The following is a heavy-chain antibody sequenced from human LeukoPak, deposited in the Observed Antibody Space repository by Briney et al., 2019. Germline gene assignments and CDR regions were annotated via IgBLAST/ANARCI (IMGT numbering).Heavy chain of an antibody. CDR2: IFYSGTT. Sequence: SETLSLTCAVSGGSIGSYYWSWIRQPPGKGLEWIGYIFYSGTTSYNPSLKSRVTMSVDTSKNQFSLKLSSVTAADTAVYYCARVLKGRAPFDYWGQGTLVTVSS. CDR3: ARVLKGRAPFDY. J-gene: IGHJ4*02. V-gene: IGHV4-59*08. CDR1: GGSIGSYY.